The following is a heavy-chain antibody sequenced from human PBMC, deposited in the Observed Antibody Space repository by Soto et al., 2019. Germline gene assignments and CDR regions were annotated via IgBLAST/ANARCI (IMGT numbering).Heavy chain of an antibody. Sequence: EVQLLESGGDLVQPGGSLRLSCAASGLSFSDYAMTWVRQAPGKGLEWVSSVSNRGDITYYADSVKGRFTISRDNSKNTLFMHINSLRAEDTALYYCARGDRGGSGSPASYYYSGLDVWGQGTTVTVSS. CDR2: VSNRGDIT. CDR1: GLSFSDYA. V-gene: IGHV3-23*01. J-gene: IGHJ6*02. D-gene: IGHD3-10*01. CDR3: ARGDRGGSGSPASYYYSGLDV.